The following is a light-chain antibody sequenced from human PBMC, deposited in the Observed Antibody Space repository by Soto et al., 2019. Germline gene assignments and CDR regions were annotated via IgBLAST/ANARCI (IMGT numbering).Light chain of an antibody. CDR1: SSDVGGYNY. CDR3: SSYTSSSTV. Sequence: QSALTQPASVSGSPGQSITISCTGTSSDVGGYNYVSWYQQHPGKAPKLMIYDVSNRPSGVSNRFSGSKSGNTASLTISGLQAEDEADYYCSSYTSSSTVCGTGTKVTVL. CDR2: DVS. V-gene: IGLV2-14*01. J-gene: IGLJ1*01.